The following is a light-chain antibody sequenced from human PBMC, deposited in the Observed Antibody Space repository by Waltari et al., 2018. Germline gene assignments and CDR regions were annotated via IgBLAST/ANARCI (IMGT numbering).Light chain of an antibody. CDR3: SSYTTNKTPV. Sequence: QPALTQPASVSGSPGQSITISCTGSSSDIGGYDYVSWYQQHPGKAPKLIIYDVTKRPSCISSRFSGPTSGNTASLTISGLQADDEAEYYCSSYTTNKTPVIGGGTKVTVL. CDR2: DVT. J-gene: IGLJ2*01. V-gene: IGLV2-14*03. CDR1: SSDIGGYDY.